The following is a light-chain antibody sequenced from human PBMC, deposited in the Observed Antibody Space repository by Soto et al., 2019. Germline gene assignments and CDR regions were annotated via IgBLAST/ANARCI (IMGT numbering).Light chain of an antibody. CDR1: QDISTW. Sequence: DIQMTQSPSFVSASVGDRVTITCRASQDISTWLAWYQQKPGRAPNLLIYTASSLQSGVPSRFSRSGSGTDFTLTISSLQPEDFATYYCQQANSFPYTFGQGTKLEIK. CDR3: QQANSFPYT. CDR2: TAS. J-gene: IGKJ2*01. V-gene: IGKV1-12*01.